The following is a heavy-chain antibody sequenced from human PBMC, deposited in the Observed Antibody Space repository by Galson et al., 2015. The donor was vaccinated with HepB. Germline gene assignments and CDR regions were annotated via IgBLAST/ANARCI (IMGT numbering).Heavy chain of an antibody. V-gene: IGHV3-21*01. Sequence: SLRLSCAASGFTFSSYSMNWVRQAPGKGLEWVSYIISGGKYIYYADSLEGRFTISRDNAKNSLYLQMNSLRAEDTAVYYCARSSGSYPHYYFDFWGQGTLVTVSS. CDR2: IISGGKYI. D-gene: IGHD3-10*01. CDR3: ARSSGSYPHYYFDF. CDR1: GFTFSSYS. J-gene: IGHJ4*02.